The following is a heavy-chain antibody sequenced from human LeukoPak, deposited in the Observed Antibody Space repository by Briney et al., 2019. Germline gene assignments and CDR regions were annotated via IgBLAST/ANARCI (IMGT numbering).Heavy chain of an antibody. CDR2: INHSGST. D-gene: IGHD2-2*01. V-gene: IGHV4-34*01. Sequence: PSETLSLTCAVYGGSFSGYYWSWIRQPPGKGLEWIGEINHSGSTNYNPSLKSRVTISVDTSKNQFSLKLSSVTAADTAVYYCASAGVVPAARYYYYYMDVWGKGTTVTISS. J-gene: IGHJ6*03. CDR3: ASAGVVPAARYYYYYMDV. CDR1: GGSFSGYY.